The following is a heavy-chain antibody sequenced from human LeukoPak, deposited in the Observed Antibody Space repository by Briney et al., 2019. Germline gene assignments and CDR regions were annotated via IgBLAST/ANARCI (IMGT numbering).Heavy chain of an antibody. J-gene: IGHJ5*02. Sequence: PSETLSLTCTVSDGSISSSSYYWGWIRQSPGKGLEWIGSTYYTGGTYYNPSLKSRVTILVDTSNNQFSLKLSSVTAADTAVFYCARHAPVYYGSGFDPWGQGTLVTVSS. V-gene: IGHV4-39*01. D-gene: IGHD3-10*01. CDR3: ARHAPVYYGSGFDP. CDR2: TYYTGGT. CDR1: DGSISSSSYY.